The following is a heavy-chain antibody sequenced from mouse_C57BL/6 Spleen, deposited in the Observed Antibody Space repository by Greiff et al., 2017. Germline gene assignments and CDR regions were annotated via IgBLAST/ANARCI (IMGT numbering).Heavy chain of an antibody. D-gene: IGHD1-1*01. CDR2: ILPGSGRT. CDR3: ARDYDGSSTWLAD. J-gene: IGHJ3*01. CDR1: GYTFTGSW. V-gene: IGHV1-9*01. Sequence: QLQQSGAELMKPGASVKLSCKATGYTFTGSWIEWVKQRPGPGLEWIGEILPGSGRTNYNEKFKGKATFTADTSTNTSYMQLSSLTTEDSAIYYCARDYDGSSTWLADWGKGTLVTVSA.